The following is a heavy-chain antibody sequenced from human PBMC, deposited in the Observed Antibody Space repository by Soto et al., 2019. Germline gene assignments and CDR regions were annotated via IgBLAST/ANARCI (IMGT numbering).Heavy chain of an antibody. J-gene: IGHJ4*02. CDR2: FNHSGDT. CDR1: GGSLSGYY. D-gene: IGHD1-26*01. V-gene: IGHV4-34*01. CDR3: ARHHVRGRTIAGAAEF. Sequence: PSETLSLTCAVYGGSLSGYYWSWIRQPPGKALEWIGEFNHSGDTNYNPSLKSRVSISADTSKNEVFLNLSSVTAADTAIYYCARHHVRGRTIAGAAEFWGQGTLVTVSS.